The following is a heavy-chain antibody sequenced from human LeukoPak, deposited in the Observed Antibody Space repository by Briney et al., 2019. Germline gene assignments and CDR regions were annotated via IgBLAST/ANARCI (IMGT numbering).Heavy chain of an antibody. Sequence: GGSLRLSCAASGFTFSSYSMNWVRQAPGKGLEWVSSISSSSSYIYYADSVKGRFTISRDNSKNTLYLQMNSLRAEDTAVYYCAKCSPRIVGATTADYWGQGTLVTVSS. J-gene: IGHJ4*02. D-gene: IGHD1-26*01. CDR1: GFTFSSYS. CDR3: AKCSPRIVGATTADY. V-gene: IGHV3-21*04. CDR2: ISSSSSYI.